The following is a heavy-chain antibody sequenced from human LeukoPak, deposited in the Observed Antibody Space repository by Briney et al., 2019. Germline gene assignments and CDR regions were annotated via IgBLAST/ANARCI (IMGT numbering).Heavy chain of an antibody. D-gene: IGHD6-13*01. CDR1: GFTFSAYV. CDR3: ARVAAQPRGAFDI. V-gene: IGHV3-23*01. CDR2: ISGSGGST. J-gene: IGHJ3*02. Sequence: GGSLRLSCAASGFTFSAYVMSWVRQAPGKGLEWVSAISGSGGSTYYADSLKGQFTISRDNSKNTLFLQMNSLRAEDTAVYYCARVAAQPRGAFDIWGQGTMVTVSS.